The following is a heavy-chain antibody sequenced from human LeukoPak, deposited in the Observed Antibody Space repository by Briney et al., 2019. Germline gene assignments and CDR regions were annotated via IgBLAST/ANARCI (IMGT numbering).Heavy chain of an antibody. V-gene: IGHV3-30-3*01. CDR2: ISYDGSNK. CDR3: ARDLVSGPTTLDY. CDR1: GFTFSTYV. J-gene: IGHJ4*02. D-gene: IGHD4-11*01. Sequence: PGGSLRLSCAASGFTFSTYVMHWVRQAPGKGLEGVAVISYDGSNKYYGDSVKGRFTISRDNSKDTLHLQMNSLRAEDTAVYYCARDLVSGPTTLDYWGPGTLVTVSS.